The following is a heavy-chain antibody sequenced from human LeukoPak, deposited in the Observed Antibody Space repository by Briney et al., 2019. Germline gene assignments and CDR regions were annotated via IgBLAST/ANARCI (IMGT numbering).Heavy chain of an antibody. D-gene: IGHD3-10*02. CDR1: GFTVSSNY. CDR3: AKDLHYYVAMDV. J-gene: IGHJ6*02. CDR2: IYSGDFT. V-gene: IGHV3-53*01. Sequence: RGSLRLSCAASGFTVSSNYMSWVRQAPGKGLEWVSLIYSGDFTYYADSVKGRFTISRDNSKNTLYLQMNSLRAEDTAVYYCAKDLHYYVAMDVWGQGTAVTVSS.